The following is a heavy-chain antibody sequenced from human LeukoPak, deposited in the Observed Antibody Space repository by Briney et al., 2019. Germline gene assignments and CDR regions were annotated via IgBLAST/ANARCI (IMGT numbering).Heavy chain of an antibody. CDR2: INLSGGST. Sequence: GGSLRLSCATSGFTFSNYAMTWVRQAPGKGLEWVSTINLSGGSTYFTDSVKGRFTISRDNSKNTLYLQMNSLRAEDTAVYYCAKDRRGCSSTSCYYRFDYWGQGTLVAVSS. CDR1: GFTFSNYA. J-gene: IGHJ4*02. V-gene: IGHV3-23*01. D-gene: IGHD2-2*01. CDR3: AKDRRGCSSTSCYYRFDY.